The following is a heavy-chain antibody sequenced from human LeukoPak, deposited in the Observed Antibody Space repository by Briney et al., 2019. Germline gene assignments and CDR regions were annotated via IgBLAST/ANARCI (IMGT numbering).Heavy chain of an antibody. CDR1: GFTFSNYW. J-gene: IGHJ3*02. D-gene: IGHD6-6*01. CDR3: ARVYSSSSGKNAFDI. CDR2: IKQDGYEK. Sequence: GGSLRLSCAVSGFTFSNYWMSWVRQAPGKGLEWVANIKQDGYEKYYVDSVKGRFTISRDNAKNSLYLQMDSRRAEDTAVFYCARVYSSSSGKNAFDIWGQGTVVIVSS. V-gene: IGHV3-7*03.